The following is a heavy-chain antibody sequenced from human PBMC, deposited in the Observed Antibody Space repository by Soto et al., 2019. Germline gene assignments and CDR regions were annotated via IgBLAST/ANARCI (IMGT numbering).Heavy chain of an antibody. Sequence: PSETLSLTCSVSGGSISSSSYHWGWIRQPPGKGLEWIGSIYYSGTTCYNPSLKSQITISVDTSKNQFSLKLSSVTAADTAVYYCARRTRRDGYNFDYWGQGTLVTVSS. V-gene: IGHV4-39*01. CDR1: GGSISSSSYH. CDR3: ARRTRRDGYNFDY. D-gene: IGHD5-12*01. J-gene: IGHJ4*02. CDR2: IYYSGTT.